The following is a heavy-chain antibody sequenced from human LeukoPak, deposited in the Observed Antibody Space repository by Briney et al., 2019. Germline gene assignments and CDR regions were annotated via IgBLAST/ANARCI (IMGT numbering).Heavy chain of an antibody. CDR3: ARGRVSSSTWHSTYYNYFYMDV. Sequence: SETLSLTCSVSDDSITMYYWTWIRQPPGKGLEWIGYVDHTGITNFSPSLNGRVSISRDTTKNLFSLRVRSVTAADTAVYFCARGRVSSSTWHSTYYNYFYMDVWGKGTTVTVSS. J-gene: IGHJ6*03. CDR1: DDSITMYY. CDR2: VDHTGIT. D-gene: IGHD5-12*01. V-gene: IGHV4-59*01.